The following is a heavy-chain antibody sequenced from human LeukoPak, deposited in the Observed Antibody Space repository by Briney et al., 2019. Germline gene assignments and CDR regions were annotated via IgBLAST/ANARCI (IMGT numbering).Heavy chain of an antibody. CDR1: GFTFSSYA. Sequence: GGSLRLSCAASGFTFSSYAMSWVRQAPGKGLEWVSVISNSGGSTFYADSVKGRFTISRDNSTNTLYLQMNMLRAEDTAVYVCAKRASGSGASLYYFDYWGQGTLVTVSS. CDR3: AKRASGSGASLYYFDY. J-gene: IGHJ4*02. D-gene: IGHD3-10*01. V-gene: IGHV3-23*01. CDR2: ISNSGGST.